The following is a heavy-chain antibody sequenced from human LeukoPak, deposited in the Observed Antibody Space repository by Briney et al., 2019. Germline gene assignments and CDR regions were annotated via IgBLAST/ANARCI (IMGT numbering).Heavy chain of an antibody. J-gene: IGHJ4*02. CDR2: ISYDGSNK. CDR1: GFTFSSYA. CDR3: ARAGGAATGHNFDY. V-gene: IGHV3-30*04. Sequence: GGSLRLSCAASGFTFSSYAMHWVRQAPGKGLEWVAVISYDGSNKYYADSVKGRFTISRDNSKNTLYLQMYSLRAEDTAVYYCARAGGAATGHNFDYGGQGTLVTVS. D-gene: IGHD6-13*01.